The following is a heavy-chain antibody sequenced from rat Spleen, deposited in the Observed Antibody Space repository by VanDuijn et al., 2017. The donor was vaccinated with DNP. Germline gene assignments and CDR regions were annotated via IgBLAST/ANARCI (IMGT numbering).Heavy chain of an antibody. D-gene: IGHD5-1*01. CDR1: GYSITSNY. V-gene: IGHV3-1*01. CDR3: ARWVWYWEY. CDR2: ISFSGGT. J-gene: IGHJ2*01. Sequence: EVQLQESGPGLVKPSQSLSLTCSVTGYSITSNYWGWVRKFPGNKLEYIGHISFSGGTNYNPSLKSQISITRDTSKNQFFLHLNSVTTEDTATYYCARWVWYWEYWGQGGMVTVSS.